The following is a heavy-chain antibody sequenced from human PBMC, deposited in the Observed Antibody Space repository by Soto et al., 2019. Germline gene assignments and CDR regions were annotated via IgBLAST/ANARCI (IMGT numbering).Heavy chain of an antibody. Sequence: EVQLLESGGGLVQPGGSLRLSCAASGFTFSSYAMSWVRQAPGKGLEWVSTISGSGGNAYYADSVKGRFSISRDNSKNTLRLQMNSLRADDTAVYYCAKNQERELPRVIDFWGQGTLVTVSS. CDR2: ISGSGGNA. J-gene: IGHJ4*02. CDR1: GFTFSSYA. V-gene: IGHV3-23*01. D-gene: IGHD1-7*01. CDR3: AKNQERELPRVIDF.